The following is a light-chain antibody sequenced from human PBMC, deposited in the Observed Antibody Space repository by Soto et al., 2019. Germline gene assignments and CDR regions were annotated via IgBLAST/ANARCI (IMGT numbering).Light chain of an antibody. V-gene: IGLV1-44*01. CDR2: SND. Sequence: QSALTQPPSASETPGQRVTISCSGSSSNIGSNSVNWYQLLPGTAPKLLIYSNDQRPSGVPDRFSGSKSGSSASLAISGLQSEDEADYYCAAWDDSLSGPVFGGGTKVTVL. CDR3: AAWDDSLSGPV. J-gene: IGLJ3*02. CDR1: SSNIGSNS.